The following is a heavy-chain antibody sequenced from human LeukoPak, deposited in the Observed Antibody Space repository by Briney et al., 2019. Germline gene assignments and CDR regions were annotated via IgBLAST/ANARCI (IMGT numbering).Heavy chain of an antibody. CDR2: IYTSGST. J-gene: IGHJ5*02. Sequence: SQTLSLTCTVSGGSISSGSYYWSWIRQPAGKGLVWIGRIYTSGSTNYNPSLKSRVTISVDTSKNQFSLKLSSVTAAHTAVYYCARDRGWFDPWGQGTLVTVSS. V-gene: IGHV4-61*02. CDR1: GGSISSGSYY. CDR3: ARDRGWFDP.